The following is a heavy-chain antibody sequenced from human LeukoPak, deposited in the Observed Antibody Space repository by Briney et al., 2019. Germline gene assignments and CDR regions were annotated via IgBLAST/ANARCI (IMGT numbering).Heavy chain of an antibody. CDR3: ARDRLRNYYYYMDV. CDR2: IKEDGSDK. J-gene: IGHJ6*03. CDR1: GFTFSNYW. V-gene: IGHV3-7*03. D-gene: IGHD4-17*01. Sequence: LAGGSLRLSCAASGFTFSNYWMSWVRQAPGKGLEWVANIKEDGSDKYYVDSVKGRFTISRDNAKNLLYLQMNSLRAEDTALYHCARDRLRNYYYYMDVWGKGTAVTISS.